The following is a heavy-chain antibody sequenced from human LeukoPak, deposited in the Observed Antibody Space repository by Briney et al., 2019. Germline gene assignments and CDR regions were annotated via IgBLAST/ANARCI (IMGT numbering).Heavy chain of an antibody. CDR1: GFTFSSYG. D-gene: IGHD3-22*01. J-gene: IGHJ4*02. Sequence: GGSLRLSCAASGFTFSSYGMHWVRQAPGKGLEWVANIKQDGSEKYYVDSVKGRFTISRDNAKNSLYLQMNSLRAEDTAVYYCARDSPSYYDSSGYPFDYWGQGTLVTVSS. V-gene: IGHV3-7*01. CDR2: IKQDGSEK. CDR3: ARDSPSYYDSSGYPFDY.